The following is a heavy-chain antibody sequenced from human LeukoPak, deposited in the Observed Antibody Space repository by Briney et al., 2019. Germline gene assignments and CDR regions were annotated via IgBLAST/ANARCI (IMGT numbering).Heavy chain of an antibody. CDR1: GFTFSSYS. Sequence: GGSPRLSCAASGFTFSSYSMNWVRQAPGKGLEWVSAISGSGGSTYYADSVKGRFTISRDNSKNTLYLQMNSLRAEDTAVYYCAKGYCSGGSCPTYFDYWGQGTLVTVSS. J-gene: IGHJ4*02. D-gene: IGHD2-15*01. CDR3: AKGYCSGGSCPTYFDY. CDR2: ISGSGGST. V-gene: IGHV3-23*01.